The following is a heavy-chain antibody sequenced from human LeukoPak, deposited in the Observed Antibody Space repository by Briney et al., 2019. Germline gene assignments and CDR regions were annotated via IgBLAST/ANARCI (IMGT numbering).Heavy chain of an antibody. Sequence: SETLSLTCTVSGGSISSSSYYWGWIRQPPGKGLEWIGSIYYSGSTYYNPSLKSRVTISVDTSKNQFSLKLSSVTAADTAVYYCARDGKEDNLLTAFDIWGQGTMVTVSS. CDR1: GGSISSSSYY. V-gene: IGHV4-39*07. CDR2: IYYSGST. D-gene: IGHD1-1*01. CDR3: ARDGKEDNLLTAFDI. J-gene: IGHJ3*02.